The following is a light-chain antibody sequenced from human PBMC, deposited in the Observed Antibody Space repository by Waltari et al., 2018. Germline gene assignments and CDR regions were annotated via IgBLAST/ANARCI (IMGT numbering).Light chain of an antibody. J-gene: IGLJ3*02. Sequence: QSALTQPPSASGSPGQSVTISCTGTSSDVGSFNYVSWYQQYPGKTPKLLIYEVNKRPSGIPDRVSGSKSGNTASLTVSGLQAEDEAEYYCSSYGGRNNLLFGEGTKLTVL. V-gene: IGLV2-8*01. CDR3: SSYGGRNNLL. CDR1: SSDVGSFNY. CDR2: EVN.